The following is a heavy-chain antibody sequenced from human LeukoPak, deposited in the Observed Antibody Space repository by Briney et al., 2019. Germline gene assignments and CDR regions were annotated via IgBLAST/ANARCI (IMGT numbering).Heavy chain of an antibody. Sequence: GGSLRLSCAASGFTFSSYWMSWVRQAPGKGLECVANIKQDGSEKYYVDSVKGRFTISRDNAKNSLYLRMNSLRAEDTAVYYCARAHCSGGSCYFDYWGQGTLVTVSS. D-gene: IGHD2-15*01. CDR3: ARAHCSGGSCYFDY. CDR2: IKQDGSEK. V-gene: IGHV3-7*01. J-gene: IGHJ4*02. CDR1: GFTFSSYW.